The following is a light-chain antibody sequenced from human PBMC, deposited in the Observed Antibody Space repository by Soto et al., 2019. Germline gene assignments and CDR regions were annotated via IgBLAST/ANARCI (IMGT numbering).Light chain of an antibody. V-gene: IGKV1-39*01. CDR3: QQYNNWPPIT. Sequence: DIQMTQSPSSLSASVGDRVTITVRASQTISNYLNWYQQQPGKAPKLLIYAASSLQSGVPSRFSGSGSGTEFTLTISSLQSEDFAVYYCQQYNNWPPITFGQGTRLEIK. CDR1: QTISNY. CDR2: AAS. J-gene: IGKJ5*01.